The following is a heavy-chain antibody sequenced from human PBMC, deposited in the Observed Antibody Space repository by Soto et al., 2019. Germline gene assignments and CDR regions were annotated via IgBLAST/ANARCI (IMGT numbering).Heavy chain of an antibody. D-gene: IGHD2-15*01. J-gene: IGHJ4*02. Sequence: ASVKVSCKASGYTFTSYAMHWVRQAPGQRLEWMGWINAGNGNTKYSQKFQGRVTITRDTSASTAYMELSSLRSEDTAVYYCARSHVVVAATFFDYWGQGTLVTFSS. CDR1: GYTFTSYA. V-gene: IGHV1-3*01. CDR3: ARSHVVVAATFFDY. CDR2: INAGNGNT.